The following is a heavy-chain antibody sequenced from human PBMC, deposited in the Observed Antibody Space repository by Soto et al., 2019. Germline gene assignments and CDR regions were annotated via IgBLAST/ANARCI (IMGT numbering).Heavy chain of an antibody. CDR2: INSDGRST. CDR3: AKDSRFLEWSRGGDAFDI. Sequence: GGSLRLSCAASGFTFSSYWMDWVRQAPGKGLVWVSRINSDGRSTSYADSVKGRFTISRDNAKNTLYLQMNSLRAEDTAVYYCAKDSRFLEWSRGGDAFDIWGQGTMVTVSS. D-gene: IGHD3-3*01. V-gene: IGHV3-74*01. J-gene: IGHJ3*02. CDR1: GFTFSSYW.